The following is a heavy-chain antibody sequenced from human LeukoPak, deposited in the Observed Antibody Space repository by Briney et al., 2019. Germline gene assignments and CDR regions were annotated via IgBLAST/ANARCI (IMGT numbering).Heavy chain of an antibody. CDR2: IRSKAYGGTT. Sequence: GGSLRLSCTASGFTFGDYEMSWVRQAPGKGLEWVGVIRSKAYGGTTEYAASVKGRFTISRDDSKSIAYLQMNSLKTEDTAVYYCTSGLYSSSWRDYWGQGTQVTVSS. J-gene: IGHJ4*02. CDR3: TSGLYSSSWRDY. D-gene: IGHD6-13*01. CDR1: GFTFGDYE. V-gene: IGHV3-49*04.